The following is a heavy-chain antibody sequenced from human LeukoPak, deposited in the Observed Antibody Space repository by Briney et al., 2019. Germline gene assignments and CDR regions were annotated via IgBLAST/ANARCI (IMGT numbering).Heavy chain of an antibody. J-gene: IGHJ6*03. CDR1: GGTFSSYA. V-gene: IGHV1-69*05. CDR2: IIPIFGTA. Sequence: SVKVSCKASGGTFSSYAISWVRQAPGQGLEWMGGIIPIFGTANYAQKFQGRVTITTNESTSTAYMELSSLRSEDTAVYYCARDPSGYSYGYKYYYYYYMDVWGKGTTVTVSS. D-gene: IGHD5-18*01. CDR3: ARDPSGYSYGYKYYYYYYMDV.